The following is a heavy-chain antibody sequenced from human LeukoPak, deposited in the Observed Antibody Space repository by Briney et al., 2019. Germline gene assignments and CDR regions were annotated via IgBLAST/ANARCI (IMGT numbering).Heavy chain of an antibody. V-gene: IGHV1-2*06. D-gene: IGHD3-22*01. Sequence: GASVKVSCTASGYTFTGYYMHWVRQAPGQGLEWMGRINPNSGGTNYAQKFQGRVTMARDTSISTAYMELSRLRSDDTAVYYCARDYYDSRHNWFDPWGQGTLVTVSS. CDR2: INPNSGGT. CDR1: GYTFTGYY. CDR3: ARDYYDSRHNWFDP. J-gene: IGHJ5*02.